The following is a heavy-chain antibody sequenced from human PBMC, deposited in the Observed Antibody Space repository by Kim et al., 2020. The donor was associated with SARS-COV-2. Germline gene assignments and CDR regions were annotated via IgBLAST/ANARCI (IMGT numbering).Heavy chain of an antibody. V-gene: IGHV4-59*01. J-gene: IGHJ4*02. D-gene: IGHD3-10*01. Sequence: LKSRVTISVDTSKNQFSLKLSSVTAADTAVYYCARERITMVRGVIPYFDYWGQGTLVTVSS. CDR3: ARERITMVRGVIPYFDY.